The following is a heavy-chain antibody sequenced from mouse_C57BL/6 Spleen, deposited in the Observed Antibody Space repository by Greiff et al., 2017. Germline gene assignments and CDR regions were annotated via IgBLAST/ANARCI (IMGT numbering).Heavy chain of an antibody. D-gene: IGHD1-1*01. CDR3: ARRGGDYGSSYAMDY. CDR1: GYTFTSYW. J-gene: IGHJ4*01. Sequence: QVQLQQPGAELVMPGASVKLSCKASGYTFTSYWMHWVKQRPGQGLEWIGEIDPSDSYTNYNQKFKGKSTLTVDKSSSTAYMQLSSLTSEDSAVYYCARRGGDYGSSYAMDYWGQGTSGTVSS. CDR2: IDPSDSYT. V-gene: IGHV1-69*01.